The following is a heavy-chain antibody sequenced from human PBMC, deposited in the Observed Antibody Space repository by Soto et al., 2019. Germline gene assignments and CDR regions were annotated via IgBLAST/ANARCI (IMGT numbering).Heavy chain of an antibody. Sequence: GGSLRLSCAASGFTVSSNYMSWVRQAPGKGLQWVSAISGSGGSTYYADSVKGRFTISRDNSKNTLYLQMDSLRAEDTAVYYCATQITGTTKSNYWAQGTLVTVSS. CDR3: ATQITGTTKSNY. CDR2: ISGSGGST. D-gene: IGHD1-7*01. J-gene: IGHJ4*02. CDR1: GFTVSSNY. V-gene: IGHV3-23*01.